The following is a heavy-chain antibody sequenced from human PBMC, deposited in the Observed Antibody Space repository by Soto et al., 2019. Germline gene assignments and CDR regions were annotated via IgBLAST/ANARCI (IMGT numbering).Heavy chain of an antibody. V-gene: IGHV4-61*01. CDR1: GGSVSSGSYY. Sequence: QVQLQESGPGLVKPSETLSLTCTVSGGSVSSGSYYWSWIRQPPGKGLEWIGYIYYSGSTNYNPSLKSRDTISVDTSKHQFSLKLSSGTAADTAVYYCARVHSGSYYSDYWGQGTLVTVSS. D-gene: IGHD1-26*01. CDR3: ARVHSGSYYSDY. CDR2: IYYSGST. J-gene: IGHJ4*02.